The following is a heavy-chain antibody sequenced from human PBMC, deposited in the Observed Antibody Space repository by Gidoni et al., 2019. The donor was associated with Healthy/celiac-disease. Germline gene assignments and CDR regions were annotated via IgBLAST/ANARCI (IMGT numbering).Heavy chain of an antibody. CDR1: GFTFSSYS. CDR2: ISSSSRTI. Sequence: EVQLVESGGGLVQPGGSLRLSCAASGFTFSSYSMNWVRQAPGKGLEWVSYISSSSRTIYYADSVKGRFTISRDNAKNSLYLQMNSLRAEDTAVYYCARAGDLYYDYIWGSYPGGGFDYWGQGTLVTVSS. J-gene: IGHJ4*02. D-gene: IGHD3-16*02. CDR3: ARAGDLYYDYIWGSYPGGGFDY. V-gene: IGHV3-48*01.